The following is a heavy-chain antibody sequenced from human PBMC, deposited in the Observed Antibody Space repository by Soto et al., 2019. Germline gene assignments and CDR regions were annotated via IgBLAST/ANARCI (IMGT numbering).Heavy chain of an antibody. V-gene: IGHV4-59*01. CDR3: ARELTDYNNYYYGMDV. CDR1: GGSISSYY. D-gene: IGHD4-4*01. J-gene: IGHJ6*02. Sequence: PSATLSLTCTVSGGSISSYYWSWIRQPPGKGLEWIGYIYYIGSTNYNPSLKSRVTISVDTSKNQFSLKLSSVTAADTAVYYCARELTDYNNYYYGMDVWGQGTTVTVSS. CDR2: IYYIGST.